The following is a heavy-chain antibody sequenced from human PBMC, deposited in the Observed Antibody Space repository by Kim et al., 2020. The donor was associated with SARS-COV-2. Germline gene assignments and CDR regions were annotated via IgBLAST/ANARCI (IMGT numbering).Heavy chain of an antibody. D-gene: IGHD5-12*01. CDR2: INHSGST. J-gene: IGHJ5*02. CDR3: ARGAGRYDGPVHGYDWFDP. Sequence: SETLSLTCAVYGGSFSGYYWSWIRQPPGKGLEWIGEINHSGSTNYNPSLKSRVTISVDTSKNQFSLKLSSVTAADTAVYYCARGAGRYDGPVHGYDWFDPWGQGTLVTVSS. V-gene: IGHV4-34*01. CDR1: GGSFSGYY.